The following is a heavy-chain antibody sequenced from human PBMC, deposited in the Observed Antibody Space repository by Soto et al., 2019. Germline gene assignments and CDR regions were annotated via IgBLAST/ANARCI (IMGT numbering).Heavy chain of an antibody. D-gene: IGHD6-19*01. J-gene: IGHJ4*02. CDR1: GFTFSSYG. Sequence: QVQLVESGGGVVQPGRSLRLSCAASGFTFSSYGMHWVRQAPGKGLEWVAVISYDGSNKYYADSVKGRFTISRDNSKNTLYLQMNSLRAEDTAVYYCAKDHIAVAPPRYFDYWGQGTLVTVSS. CDR2: ISYDGSNK. CDR3: AKDHIAVAPPRYFDY. V-gene: IGHV3-30*18.